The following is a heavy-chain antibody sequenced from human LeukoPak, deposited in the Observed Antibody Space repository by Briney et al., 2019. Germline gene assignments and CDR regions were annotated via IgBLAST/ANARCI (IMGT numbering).Heavy chain of an antibody. CDR2: IIPIFGTA. CDR3: ARGFVPFNIAAAPGS. J-gene: IGHJ6*04. Sequence: SVKVSCKASGGTFSSYAISWVRQAPGQGLEWMGGIIPIFGTANYAQKFQGRVTITTDESTSTAYMELSSLRSEDTAVYYCARGFVPFNIAAAPGSWGKGTTVTVSS. CDR1: GGTFSSYA. D-gene: IGHD6-13*01. V-gene: IGHV1-69*05.